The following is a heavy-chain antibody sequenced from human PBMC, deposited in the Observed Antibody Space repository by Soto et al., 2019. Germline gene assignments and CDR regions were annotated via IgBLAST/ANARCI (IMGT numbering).Heavy chain of an antibody. CDR1: VFTFSSYA. CDR2: ISGSGGST. D-gene: IGHD6-13*01. J-gene: IGHJ4*02. Sequence: GGSLRLSCAASVFTFSSYAMSWVRQAPGKGLEWVSAISGSGGSTYYADSVKGRFTISRDNSKNTLYLQMNSLRAEDTAVYYCAKDWGAAAGTGQTFDYWGQGTLVTVSS. V-gene: IGHV3-23*01. CDR3: AKDWGAAAGTGQTFDY.